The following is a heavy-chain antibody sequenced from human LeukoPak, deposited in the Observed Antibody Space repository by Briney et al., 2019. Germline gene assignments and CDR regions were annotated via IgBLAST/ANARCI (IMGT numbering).Heavy chain of an antibody. CDR1: GFTVSSNY. CDR2: IYSGGST. Sequence: GGSLRLSCAASGFTVSSNYMSWVRQAPGKGLEWVSVIYSGGSTYYADSVKGRFTISRDNSKNTLYLQMNSLRAEDTAVYYCASFDYYDSSGYQSYWGQGTLVTVSS. J-gene: IGHJ4*02. D-gene: IGHD3-22*01. CDR3: ASFDYYDSSGYQSY. V-gene: IGHV3-53*01.